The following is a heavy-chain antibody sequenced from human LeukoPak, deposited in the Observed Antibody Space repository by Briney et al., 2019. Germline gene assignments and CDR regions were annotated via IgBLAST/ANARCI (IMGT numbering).Heavy chain of an antibody. D-gene: IGHD6-13*01. Sequence: GGSLRLSCAASGFTVSRNYMSWVRQAPGKGLEWVSVIYSGGRTYYADSVKGRFTISRDNSKNTLYLQMNSLRAEDTAVYYCARAGPSSSWHQFDFWGQGTLVTVSS. J-gene: IGHJ4*02. CDR2: IYSGGRT. V-gene: IGHV3-66*01. CDR1: GFTVSRNY. CDR3: ARAGPSSSWHQFDF.